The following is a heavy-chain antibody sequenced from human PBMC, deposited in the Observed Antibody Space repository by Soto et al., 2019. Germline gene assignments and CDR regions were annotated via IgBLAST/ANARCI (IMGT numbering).Heavy chain of an antibody. CDR3: ARDGTYNWV. J-gene: IGHJ4*02. D-gene: IGHD1-1*01. CDR2: IYSGGAT. CDR1: GLTVSNNN. Sequence: EVQLVESGGALVKPGGSLSLPCAASGLTVSNNNMRWVRQAPGKGLEWVSLIYSGGATYYADSVKGRFTISRDNSKNTLYLQMNSLRAEDTAVYYCARDGTYNWVGGQGILVTVSS. V-gene: IGHV3-66*01.